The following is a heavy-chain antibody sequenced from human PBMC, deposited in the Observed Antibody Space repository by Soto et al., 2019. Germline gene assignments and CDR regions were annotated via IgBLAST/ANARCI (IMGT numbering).Heavy chain of an antibody. Sequence: QVQLQQWGAGLLKPSENLSLTCAVYGGSFSGYYWSWIRQPPGKGLEWIGEINHSGSTNYNPSLKSRVTISVDTSKNQFSLKLSSVTAADTAVYYCARVGRVVIKARYFQHWGQGTLVTVSS. CDR1: GGSFSGYY. CDR3: ARVGRVVIKARYFQH. CDR2: INHSGST. V-gene: IGHV4-34*01. J-gene: IGHJ1*01. D-gene: IGHD3-3*01.